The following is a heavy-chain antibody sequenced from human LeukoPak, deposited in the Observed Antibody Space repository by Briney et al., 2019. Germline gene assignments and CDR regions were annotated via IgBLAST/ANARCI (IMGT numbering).Heavy chain of an antibody. V-gene: IGHV1-18*01. Sequence: GASVKVSCKASGYTFTSYGISWVRQAPGQGLEWMGWISAYNGNTNYAQKLQGRVTMTTDTSTSTAYMELRSLRSDDTAVYYCARDLWYYYDSSGYYYGWAYLGQGTLVTVSS. D-gene: IGHD3-22*01. CDR3: ARDLWYYYDSSGYYYGWAY. J-gene: IGHJ4*02. CDR1: GYTFTSYG. CDR2: ISAYNGNT.